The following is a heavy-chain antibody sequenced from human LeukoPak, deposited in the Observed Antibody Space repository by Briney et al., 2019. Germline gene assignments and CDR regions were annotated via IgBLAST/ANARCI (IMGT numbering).Heavy chain of an antibody. CDR2: IWSDGTNR. CDR3: ARDAQRGFDYSNSLQY. V-gene: IGHV3-33*01. J-gene: IGHJ4*02. Sequence: GTSLRLSCAASGFIFSHYALHWVRQAPGKGLEWVAVIWSDGTNRYYGDSVKGRFSISRDDSQKRVFLQMNNLRADDTAVYYCARDAQRGFDYSNSLQYRGQGALVTVSS. CDR1: GFIFSHYA. D-gene: IGHD4-11*01.